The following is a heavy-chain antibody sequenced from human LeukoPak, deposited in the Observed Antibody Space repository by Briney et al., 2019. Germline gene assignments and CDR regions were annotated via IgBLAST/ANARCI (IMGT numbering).Heavy chain of an antibody. Sequence: PGGSLRLSCAASGLTFSSYEMNWVRQAPGKGLEWVSALSGSGSTTYYADSVKGRFTISRDNSKNTVFLQMNSLRVEDTAVYYCAKAGYSSSWPFDYWGQGTQVTVSS. D-gene: IGHD6-13*01. V-gene: IGHV3-23*01. CDR1: GLTFSSYE. CDR2: LSGSGSTT. CDR3: AKAGYSSSWPFDY. J-gene: IGHJ4*02.